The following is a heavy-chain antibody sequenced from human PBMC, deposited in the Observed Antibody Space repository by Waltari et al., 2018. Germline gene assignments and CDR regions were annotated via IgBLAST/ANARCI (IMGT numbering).Heavy chain of an antibody. CDR3: ARSDSSGELDY. J-gene: IGHJ4*02. V-gene: IGHV1-2*02. CDR2: ISPNRGDT. D-gene: IGHD7-27*01. Sequence: QVQLVQSGAEVKKPGASLKVSCEASGYTFTGYYIHWVRQAPGQGTEWLGWISPNRGDTTYSQKVQGRGSMTRDTSISTVYMELSSLGSDDTAIDYCARSDSSGELDYWGQGTLVTVSS. CDR1: GYTFTGYY.